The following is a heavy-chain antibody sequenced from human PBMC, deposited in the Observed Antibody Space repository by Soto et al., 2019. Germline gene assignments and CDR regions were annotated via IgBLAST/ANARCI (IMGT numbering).Heavy chain of an antibody. D-gene: IGHD3-22*01. CDR1: GGKISTLG. V-gene: IGHV3-48*01. CDR3: ARWNYDTTGYYKGALDY. CDR2: ISSGGTPI. Sequence: GGSMRDSWGAAGGKISTLGRGWVRQEQGKGLEWVSYISSGGTPIYYADSVRGRFTISRDNAKNSLYLQMNSLRAEDTAVYYCARWNYDTTGYYKGALDYWGQGTLVTVSS. J-gene: IGHJ4*02.